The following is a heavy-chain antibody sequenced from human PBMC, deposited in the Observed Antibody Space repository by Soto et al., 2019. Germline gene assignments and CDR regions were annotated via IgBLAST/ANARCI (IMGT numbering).Heavy chain of an antibody. CDR3: ATLGPSGSYAIVDY. CDR2: ISAYNGNT. V-gene: IGHV1-18*01. J-gene: IGHJ4*02. CDR1: GYTFTSYG. D-gene: IGHD1-26*01. Sequence: ASVKVSCKASGYTFTSYGISWVRQAPGQGLEWMGWISAYNGNTNYAQKLQGRVTMTTDTSTSTAYMEFRSLRSDDTAVYYCATLGPSGSYAIVDYWGQGTLVTVSS.